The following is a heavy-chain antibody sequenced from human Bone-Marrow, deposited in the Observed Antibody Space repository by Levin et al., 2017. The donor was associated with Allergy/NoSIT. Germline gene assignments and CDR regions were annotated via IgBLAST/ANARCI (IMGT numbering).Heavy chain of an antibody. CDR3: AREGLVDIVGTVDY. Sequence: LSLTCAASGFTFSNYWMSWVRQAPGKGLEWVANIKQDGSEKSYVDSVKDRFTISRDNAKNSLYLQMTSLRAEDTALYYCAREGLVDIVGTVDYWGQGTLVTVSS. J-gene: IGHJ4*02. CDR1: GFTFSNYW. D-gene: IGHD5-12*01. CDR2: IKQDGSEK. V-gene: IGHV3-7*04.